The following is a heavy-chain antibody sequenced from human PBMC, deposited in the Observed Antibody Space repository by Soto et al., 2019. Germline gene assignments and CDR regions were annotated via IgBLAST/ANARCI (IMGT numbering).Heavy chain of an antibody. CDR3: ARLPTGRYGGWNS. D-gene: IGHD1-26*01. CDR1: GFTFSSYW. CDR2: INPDGSIT. V-gene: IGHV3-74*03. J-gene: IGHJ4*02. Sequence: EEQLVESGGGLVQPGGSLRLSCAASGFTFSSYWMHWVRQAPGKGLVWVSRINPDGSITTYADTVKGRFTISRDNAKNTLYLQTNSLRGEDKAVYYCARLPTGRYGGWNSWGQGTLVTVSS.